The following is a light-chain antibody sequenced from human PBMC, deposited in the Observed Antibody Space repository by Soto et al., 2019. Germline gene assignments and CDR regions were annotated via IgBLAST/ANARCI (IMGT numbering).Light chain of an antibody. J-gene: IGKJ4*01. V-gene: IGKV3D-20*02. CDR1: QSINSNY. CDR2: DAS. Sequence: EIVLKQSPGTLSLSPGERATLSCRASQSINSNYFAWYQQKPGQAPRLLIYDASNRATGIPARFSGSGSGTDFTLTISSLEPEDFAVYYCHQRSNWPLTFGGGTKVDIK. CDR3: HQRSNWPLT.